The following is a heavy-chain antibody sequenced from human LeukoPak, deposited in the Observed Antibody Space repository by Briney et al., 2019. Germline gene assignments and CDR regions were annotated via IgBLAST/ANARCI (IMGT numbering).Heavy chain of an antibody. J-gene: IGHJ4*02. CDR1: GYTFTSYG. CDR2: ISAYNGNT. CDR3: ARDGELRYFDWLSIPFDY. D-gene: IGHD3-9*01. Sequence: ASVKVSCKASGYTFTSYGISWVRQAPGQGLEWMGWISAYNGNTNYAQKLQGRVTMTTDTSTSTAYMELRSLKSDDTAVYYCARDGELRYFDWLSIPFDYWGQGTLVTVSS. V-gene: IGHV1-18*01.